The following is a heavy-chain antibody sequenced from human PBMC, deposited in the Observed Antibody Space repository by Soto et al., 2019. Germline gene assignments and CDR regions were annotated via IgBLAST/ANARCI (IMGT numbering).Heavy chain of an antibody. V-gene: IGHV1-3*01. CDR2: INAGNGNT. CDR3: AALSEVAAAVPDYYYGMDV. Sequence: GASVKVSCKASGYTFTSYAMHWVRQAPGQRLEWMGWINAGNGNTKYSQKFQGRVTITRDTSASTAYMELSSLRSEDTAVYYCAALSEVAAAVPDYYYGMDVWGQGTTVTGSS. D-gene: IGHD6-13*01. J-gene: IGHJ6*02. CDR1: GYTFTSYA.